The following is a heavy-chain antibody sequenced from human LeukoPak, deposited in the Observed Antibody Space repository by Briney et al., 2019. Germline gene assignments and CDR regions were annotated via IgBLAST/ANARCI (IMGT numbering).Heavy chain of an antibody. D-gene: IGHD2/OR15-2a*01. V-gene: IGHV4-59*01. CDR1: GGSISTYH. CDR3: ARGNSDAFDI. Sequence: PSETLSLTCTVSGGSISTYHWTWIRQPPGKGLEWIGYVYYSGITNYNPSLNSRVTISVDPSKNQFSLQLRSVTAADTAVYYCARGNSDAFDIWGQGRMVTASS. CDR2: VYYSGIT. J-gene: IGHJ3*02.